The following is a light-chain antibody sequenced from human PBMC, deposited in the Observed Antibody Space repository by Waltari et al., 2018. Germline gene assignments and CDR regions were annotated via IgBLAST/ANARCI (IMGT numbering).Light chain of an antibody. J-gene: IGKJ1*01. CDR3: QQSYNTPPVT. Sequence: DILMTQSPSSLSASVGDRVTITCRASQSISNCLNWYQQKPGKAPNLLIYAASSLETGVPSRFSGSGSGTDFTLTISSLQPDDFGTYYCQQSYNTPPVTFGPGTKVDSK. CDR2: AAS. V-gene: IGKV1-39*01. CDR1: QSISNC.